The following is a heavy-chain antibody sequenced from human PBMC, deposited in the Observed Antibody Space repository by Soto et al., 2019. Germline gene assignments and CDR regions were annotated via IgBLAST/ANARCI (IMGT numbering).Heavy chain of an antibody. J-gene: IGHJ6*02. CDR3: ARAGDVDTEFGYGMDV. Sequence: SETLSLTCAVSGGSISSGGYSWSWIRQPPGKGLEWIGYIYHSGSTYYNPSLKSRVTISVDRSKNQFSLKLSSVTAADTAVYYCARAGDVDTEFGYGMDVWCQGTTVTVSS. D-gene: IGHD5-18*01. CDR2: IYHSGST. CDR1: GGSISSGGYS. V-gene: IGHV4-30-2*01.